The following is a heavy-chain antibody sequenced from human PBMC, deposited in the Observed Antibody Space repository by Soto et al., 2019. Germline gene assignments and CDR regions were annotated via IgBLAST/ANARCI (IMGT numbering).Heavy chain of an antibody. CDR3: ARLEIVVVPAAILYYYYYGMDV. Sequence: PGESLKISCKGSGYSFTSYWISWVRQMPGKGLEWMGRIDPSDSYTNYSPSFQGHVTISADKSISTAHLQWSSLKASDTAMYYCARLEIVVVPAAILYYYYYGMDVWGQGTTVTVSS. V-gene: IGHV5-10-1*01. CDR1: GYSFTSYW. J-gene: IGHJ6*02. D-gene: IGHD2-2*02. CDR2: IDPSDSYT.